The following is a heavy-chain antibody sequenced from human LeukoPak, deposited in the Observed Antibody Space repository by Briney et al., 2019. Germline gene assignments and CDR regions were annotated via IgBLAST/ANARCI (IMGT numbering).Heavy chain of an antibody. CDR1: GGSISGSSYY. CDR3: ARGNFFDY. J-gene: IGHJ4*02. Sequence: PSETLSLTCTVSGGSISGSSYYWGWIRQPPGKGLEWIGSIYYSGSTYYNPSLKSRVTISVDTSKNQFSLKLSSVTAADTAVYYCARGNFFDYWGQGTLVTVSS. V-gene: IGHV4-39*07. CDR2: IYYSGST.